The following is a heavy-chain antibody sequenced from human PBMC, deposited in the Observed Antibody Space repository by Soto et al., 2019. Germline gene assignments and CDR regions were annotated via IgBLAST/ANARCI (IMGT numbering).Heavy chain of an antibody. CDR3: SRVGDSSGSQGAFDI. CDR1: GGSISSGGYY. Sequence: SETLSLTCTVSGGSISSGGYYWSWIRQHPGKGLEWIGYIYYSGSTYYNPSLKSRVTISVDTPKNQFSLQLRSVTAAETAVYYCSRVGDSSGSQGAFDIWGQGTMVTVSS. D-gene: IGHD3-22*01. J-gene: IGHJ3*02. V-gene: IGHV4-31*03. CDR2: IYYSGST.